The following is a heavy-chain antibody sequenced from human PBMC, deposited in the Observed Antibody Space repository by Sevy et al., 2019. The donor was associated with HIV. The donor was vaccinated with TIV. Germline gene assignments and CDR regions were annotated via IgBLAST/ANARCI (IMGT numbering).Heavy chain of an antibody. D-gene: IGHD1-7*01. V-gene: IGHV3-23*01. CDR3: AKGRIPSMGTLGPFDS. CDR2: KTGSAGVT. J-gene: IGHJ4*02. CDR1: GFSLSNYA. Sequence: GGSLRLSCAASGFSLSNYAMSWVRQAPGKGLEWISTKTGSAGVTYYADSVKGRFTISRDNSKITPFLQMNSLRAEDTALYYCAKGRIPSMGTLGPFDSWGQGTLVTVSS.